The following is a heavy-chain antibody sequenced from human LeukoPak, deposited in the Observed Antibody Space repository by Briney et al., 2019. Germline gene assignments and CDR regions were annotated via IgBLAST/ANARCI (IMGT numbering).Heavy chain of an antibody. J-gene: IGHJ4*02. V-gene: IGHV4-59*01. CDR3: ASYLGYCSSTSCYRQYYFDY. Sequence: SETLSLTCTVSGGSISSYYWSWIRQPPGKGLEWIGYIYYSGSTNYNPSLKSRVTISVDTSKNQFSLKLSSVTAADPAVYYCASYLGYCSSTSCYRQYYFDYWGQGTLVTVSS. CDR2: IYYSGST. CDR1: GGSISSYY. D-gene: IGHD2-2*01.